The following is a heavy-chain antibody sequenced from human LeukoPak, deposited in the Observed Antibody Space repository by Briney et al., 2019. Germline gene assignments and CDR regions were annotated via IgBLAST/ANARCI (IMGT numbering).Heavy chain of an antibody. CDR1: GYSISSGYY. V-gene: IGHV4-38-2*01. J-gene: IGHJ2*01. Sequence: SETLSLTCAVSGYSISSGYYWGWIRQPPGKGLEWIGSIYHSGRTYYNPSPKSQVTISVDTSKNQFSLKLSSVTAADTAVYYCARLSYYDFWSGYYTAYFDLWGRGTLVTVSS. D-gene: IGHD3-3*01. CDR2: IYHSGRT. CDR3: ARLSYYDFWSGYYTAYFDL.